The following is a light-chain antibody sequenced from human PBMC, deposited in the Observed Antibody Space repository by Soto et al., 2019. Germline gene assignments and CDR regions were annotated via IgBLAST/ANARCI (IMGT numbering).Light chain of an antibody. J-gene: IGLJ3*02. V-gene: IGLV3-21*02. CDR3: QVWDTVSDWV. CDR1: NIGRKN. CDR2: DDS. Sequence: SYELTQPPSVSVAPGQTARISCEGINIGRKNVHWYQQKSGQAPVLVVQDDSDRPSGIPARFSGSNSGNAATLSISRVEAGDEADYYCQVWDTVSDWVFGGGTKLTVL.